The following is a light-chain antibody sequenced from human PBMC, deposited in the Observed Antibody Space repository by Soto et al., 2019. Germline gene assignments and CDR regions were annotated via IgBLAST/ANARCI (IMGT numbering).Light chain of an antibody. CDR3: LQHNTYPRT. V-gene: IGKV1-17*01. CDR1: QVIGND. J-gene: IGKJ1*01. Sequence: DIQMTQSPSSLSASVGDRVNITCRASQVIGNDLGWYQQKPGKAPKRLIYGASTLQSGVPSRFSGSESGTEFTLTIYSLQPEDFATYYCLQHNTYPRTFGQGTKVDIK. CDR2: GAS.